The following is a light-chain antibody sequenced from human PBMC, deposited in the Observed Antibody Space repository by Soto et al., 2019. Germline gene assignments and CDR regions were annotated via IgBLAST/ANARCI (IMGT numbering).Light chain of an antibody. Sequence: QSALTQPASVSGSPGQSITISCSGSSNDVGRYNYVSWHEQHPGKAPKLIIYEVSNRPSGVSSRFSGSKSGNTASLTISGLQAEDEADYFCSSYTSSNILVFGGETKLTVL. CDR3: SSYTSSNILV. CDR1: SNDVGRYNY. J-gene: IGLJ3*02. V-gene: IGLV2-14*01. CDR2: EVS.